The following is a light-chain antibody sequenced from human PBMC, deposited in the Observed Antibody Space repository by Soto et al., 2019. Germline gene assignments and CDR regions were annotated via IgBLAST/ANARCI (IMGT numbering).Light chain of an antibody. V-gene: IGKV3-20*01. CDR3: QQCSSSPLT. CDR2: GAS. J-gene: IGKJ4*01. CDR1: QSVSNNY. Sequence: LSCRASQSVSNNYLAWYQQKPGQAPRLLIYGASSRATGIPDRFSGSGSGTDFTLTISRLEPEDFAVYYCQQCSSSPLTFGGG.